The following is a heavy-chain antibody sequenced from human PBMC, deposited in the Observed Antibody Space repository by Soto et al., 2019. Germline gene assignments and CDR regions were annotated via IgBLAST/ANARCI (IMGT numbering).Heavy chain of an antibody. CDR1: GYTLTELS. CDR2: FDPEDGET. V-gene: IGHV1-24*01. CDR3: ATLKSEGYYFDY. Sequence: ASVKVSCKVSGYTLTELSMHWVRQAPGKGLEWMGGFDPEDGETIYAQKFQGRVTMTEDTSTGTAYMELSSLRSEDTAVYYCATLKSEGYYFDYWGQGTLVTVSS. J-gene: IGHJ4*02.